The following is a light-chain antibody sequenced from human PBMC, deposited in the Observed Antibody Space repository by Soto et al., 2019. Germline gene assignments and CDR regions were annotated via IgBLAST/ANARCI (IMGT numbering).Light chain of an antibody. CDR2: KDS. CDR1: ALPKQY. CDR3: PSGDSRNSYYF. Sequence: SYELTQPPSVSVSPGQTARITCSGDALPKQYAYWYRQKPRQAPVLVIYKDSERPSGVTERFSGSSSGTTVTLAISGVQAEDEADYYCPSGDSRNSYYFFGSGTKLTVL. V-gene: IGLV3-25*02. J-gene: IGLJ1*01.